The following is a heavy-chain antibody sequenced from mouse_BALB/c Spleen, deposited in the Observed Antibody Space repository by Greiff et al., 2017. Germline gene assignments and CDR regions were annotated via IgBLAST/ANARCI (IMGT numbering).Heavy chain of an antibody. CDR3: ERQVITTVVATGVMDY. V-gene: IGHV5-6*01. CDR1: GFTFSSYG. D-gene: IGHD1-1*01. J-gene: IGHJ4*01. CDR2: ISSGGSYT. Sequence: EVQVVESGGDLVKPGGSLKLSCAASGFTFSSYGMSWVRQTPDKRLEWVATISSGGSYTYYPDSVKGRFTISRDNAKNTLYLQMSSLTSEDTAMYYCERQVITTVVATGVMDYWGQGTSVTVSS.